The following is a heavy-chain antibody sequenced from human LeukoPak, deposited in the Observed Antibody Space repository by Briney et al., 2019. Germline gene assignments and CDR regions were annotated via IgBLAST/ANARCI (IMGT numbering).Heavy chain of an antibody. CDR3: ARRRGTYSNYYFDY. CDR1: GYSFTSYW. J-gene: IGHJ4*02. CDR2: IYPGDSDT. D-gene: IGHD6-13*01. V-gene: IGHV5-51*01. Sequence: ESLKISFKGSGYSFTSYWIGWVRQMPGKGLEWMGIIYPGDSDTRYSPSFQGQVTISADKSISTAYLQWSSLKASDTAVFYCARRRGTYSNYYFDYWGQGTLVTVSS.